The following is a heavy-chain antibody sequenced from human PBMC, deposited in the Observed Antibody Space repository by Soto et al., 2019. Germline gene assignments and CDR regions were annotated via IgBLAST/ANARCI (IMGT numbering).Heavy chain of an antibody. J-gene: IGHJ6*02. CDR1: GYTFTGYY. Sequence: QVQLVQSGAEVKKPGASVKVSCKASGYTFTGYYMHWVRQAPGQGLEWMGWINPNSGGTNYAQKFQGWVTMTRDTSISTDDMELSRLRSDDTAVYYCARDYRFRPLYCSGGSCYSGSSGMAVWGQGTTVTVSS. D-gene: IGHD2-15*01. V-gene: IGHV1-2*04. CDR2: INPNSGGT. CDR3: ARDYRFRPLYCSGGSCYSGSSGMAV.